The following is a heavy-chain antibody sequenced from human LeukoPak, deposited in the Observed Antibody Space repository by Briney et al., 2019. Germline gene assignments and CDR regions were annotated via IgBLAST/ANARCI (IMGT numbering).Heavy chain of an antibody. V-gene: IGHV3-7*04. D-gene: IGHD5-12*01. CDR2: IKQDGSQK. Sequence: GGSLRLSCAVSGFTFSSYWMSWVRQAPGKGLEWVANIKQDGSQKYYVDSVKGRFTISRDNAKTSLYLQMSSLRAEDTAVYYCARVAGYVLAWGQGTLVTVSS. J-gene: IGHJ5*02. CDR1: GFTFSSYW. CDR3: ARVAGYVLA.